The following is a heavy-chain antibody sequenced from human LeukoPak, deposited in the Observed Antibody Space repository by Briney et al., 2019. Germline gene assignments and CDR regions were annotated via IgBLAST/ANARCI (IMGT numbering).Heavy chain of an antibody. J-gene: IGHJ3*02. D-gene: IGHD2-15*01. CDR3: ARVADAFDI. CDR1: GGSIGSYH. Sequence: SETLSLTCTVSGGSIGSYHWSWIRQPAGKALEWIGRIYTSGSTNYNPSLKSRVTMSEDTSKNQFSLRLYSVTAADTAVYYCARVADAFDIWGQGTMVTVSS. CDR2: IYTSGST. V-gene: IGHV4-4*07.